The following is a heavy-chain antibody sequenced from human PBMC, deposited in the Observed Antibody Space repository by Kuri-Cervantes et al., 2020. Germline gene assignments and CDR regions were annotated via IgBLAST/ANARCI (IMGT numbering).Heavy chain of an antibody. CDR1: GFTFSSYW. Sequence: GESLKISCVASGFTFSSYWMSWVRQAPGKGLEWVASIKEDGSEKNYVDSVKGRFTISRDNAKNSLYLQMNSLRAEDTAVYYCARGDAFDMWGQGTMVTVSS. CDR2: IKEDGSEK. V-gene: IGHV3-7*02. J-gene: IGHJ3*02. CDR3: ARGDAFDM.